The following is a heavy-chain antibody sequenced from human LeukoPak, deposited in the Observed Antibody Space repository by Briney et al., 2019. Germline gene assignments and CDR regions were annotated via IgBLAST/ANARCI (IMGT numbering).Heavy chain of an antibody. CDR2: IKEDGTKT. Sequence: GGSLRLSCAASGFTFSRYWMTWVRQAPGKGLEWMANIKEDGTKTYYVDSVKGRFTISRDNAQNSLYLQMNSLTPEDTAVYFCARGEAFCDYWGQGALVTVSS. J-gene: IGHJ4*02. CDR3: ARGEAFCDY. V-gene: IGHV3-7*05. CDR1: GFTFSRYW.